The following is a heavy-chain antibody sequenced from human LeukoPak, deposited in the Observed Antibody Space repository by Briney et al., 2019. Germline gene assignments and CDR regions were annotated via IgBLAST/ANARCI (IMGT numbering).Heavy chain of an antibody. D-gene: IGHD5-24*01. V-gene: IGHV3-30*02. CDR2: IRCDGSNK. Sequence: GGSLRLSCAASGFTFSSYGMHWVRQAPGKGLEWVAFIRCDGSNKYYAESVKGRFTISRDNSKNTLYLQMNSLRAEDTAVYYCASSLVEMATMPPDYWGQGTLVTVSS. CDR1: GFTFSSYG. J-gene: IGHJ4*02. CDR3: ASSLVEMATMPPDY.